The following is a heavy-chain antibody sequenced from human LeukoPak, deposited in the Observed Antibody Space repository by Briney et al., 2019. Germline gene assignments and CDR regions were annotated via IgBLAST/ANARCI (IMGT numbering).Heavy chain of an antibody. J-gene: IGHJ4*02. V-gene: IGHV3-21*01. CDR3: ARERASGYCSGGGCYGYFDY. Sequence: GGSLRLSCAASGFTFSNYSMNWVRQAPGKGLEWVSSISSRSTYIYHADSVKGRFTISRDNAKNSLYLQFNSLRAEDTAVYYCARERASGYCSGGGCYGYFDYWGQGTLVIVSS. CDR2: ISSRSTYI. CDR1: GFTFSNYS. D-gene: IGHD2-15*01.